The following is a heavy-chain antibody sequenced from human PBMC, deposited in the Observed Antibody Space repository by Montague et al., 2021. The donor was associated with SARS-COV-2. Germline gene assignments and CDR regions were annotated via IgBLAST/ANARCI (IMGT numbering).Heavy chain of an antibody. CDR3: ARDGSLRFDILIGPCHYYYGMDV. J-gene: IGHJ6*02. Sequence: SETLSLTCTVSGGSISSSSYYWGWIRQPPGKGLEWIGSMYYSGSTYYNPSLKSRVTISVDTPKNQFSLKLSSVTAADTAVYYCARDGSLRFDILIGPCHYYYGMDVWGQGTLVTVSS. V-gene: IGHV4-39*07. CDR1: GGSISSSSYY. CDR2: MYYSGST. D-gene: IGHD3-9*01.